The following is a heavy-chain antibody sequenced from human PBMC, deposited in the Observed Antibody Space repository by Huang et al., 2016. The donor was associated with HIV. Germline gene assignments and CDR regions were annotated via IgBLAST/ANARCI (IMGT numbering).Heavy chain of an antibody. J-gene: IGHJ5*02. Sequence: QLQLQESGPGLVKPSETLSLTCTVSGGSVSSTNHYWGWIRQPPGKGLEWFGTIYYTGSTYYNPSLKVRVTISVDTAKNQFYLKVTSVTAADTALYYCARPPGSGILGGWFDPWGQGALVTVSS. CDR2: IYYTGST. CDR3: ARPPGSGILGGWFDP. V-gene: IGHV4-39*01. D-gene: IGHD3-10*01. CDR1: GGSVSSTNHY.